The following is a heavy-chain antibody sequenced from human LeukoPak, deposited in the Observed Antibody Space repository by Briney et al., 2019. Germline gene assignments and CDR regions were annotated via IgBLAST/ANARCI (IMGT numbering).Heavy chain of an antibody. V-gene: IGHV4-59*01. J-gene: IGHJ5*02. CDR3: ARGYSSGWYPNWFDP. CDR1: GGSISSYY. D-gene: IGHD6-19*01. Sequence: SETLSLTCTVSGGSISSYYWSWIRQPPGKGLEWIGYIYYSGSTNYNPSLKSRVTISVDTSKNQFSLKLSSVTAADTAVYYCARGYSSGWYPNWFDPWGQGTLVTVSS. CDR2: IYYSGST.